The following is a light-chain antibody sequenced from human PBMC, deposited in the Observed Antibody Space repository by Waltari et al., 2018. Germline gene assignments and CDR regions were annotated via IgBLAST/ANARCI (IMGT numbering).Light chain of an antibody. CDR2: DSS. Sequence: DIQMTQSPSSLSASVGDRVTITCQASHDIINYLNWYQQKPGKAPKLLIYDSSNLETWVPSRFSGSGSGTGFTFNISRLQPEDMATYDFQQYNNIPQTFGPGTRVEIK. CDR1: HDIINY. CDR3: QQYNNIPQT. V-gene: IGKV1-33*01. J-gene: IGKJ3*01.